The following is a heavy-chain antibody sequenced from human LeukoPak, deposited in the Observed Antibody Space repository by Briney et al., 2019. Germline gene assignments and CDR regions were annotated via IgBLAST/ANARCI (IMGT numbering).Heavy chain of an antibody. Sequence: PGGSLRLSCAASGFTFRSYDMHWVRQATGKGLEWVSAIGTAGDTYYPGSVKGRFTISRENAKNSLYLQMNSLRAGDTAVYYCARAYYDILTGYYITGFDYWGQGTLVTVSS. J-gene: IGHJ4*02. CDR1: GFTFRSYD. CDR3: ARAYYDILTGYYITGFDY. V-gene: IGHV3-13*01. CDR2: IGTAGDT. D-gene: IGHD3-9*01.